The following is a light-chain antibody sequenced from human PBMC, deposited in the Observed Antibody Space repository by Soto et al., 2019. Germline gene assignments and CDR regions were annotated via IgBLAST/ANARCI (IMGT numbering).Light chain of an antibody. CDR2: RAS. CDR3: QHYNSYFRT. V-gene: IGKV1-5*03. Sequence: DIQMTQSPSTLSASVGDRVTITCRASQSISSWLAWYQQKPGKAPTLLIYRASSLQSGVPLRFSGSGSGTEFTLTISSLQPDDFATYYCQHYNSYFRTFGPGTKVEIK. J-gene: IGKJ1*01. CDR1: QSISSW.